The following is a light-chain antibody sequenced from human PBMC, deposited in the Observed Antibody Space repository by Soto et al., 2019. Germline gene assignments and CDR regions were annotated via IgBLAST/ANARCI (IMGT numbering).Light chain of an antibody. CDR1: SGSIASNY. CDR2: EDN. V-gene: IGLV6-57*04. J-gene: IGLJ1*01. Sequence: NFMLTQPHSVSESPGKTVTISCTRSSGSIASNYVQWYQQRPGSAPTTVIYEDNQRPSGVPDRFSGSIDSSSNSASLTISGLKTEDEADYYCQSYDSGSYVFGTGTKVTVL. CDR3: QSYDSGSYV.